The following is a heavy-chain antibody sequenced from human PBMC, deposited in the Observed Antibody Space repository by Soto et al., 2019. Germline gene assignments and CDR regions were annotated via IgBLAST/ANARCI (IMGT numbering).Heavy chain of an antibody. CDR2: TIPTFGAG. CDR3: ARRQTSGYNRYFDS. D-gene: IGHD5-12*01. CDR1: GGTFSSNP. V-gene: IGHV1-69*06. J-gene: IGHJ4*02. Sequence: RASVKVSCKASGGTFSSNPISWMRQAPGQGLEWMGRTIPTFGAGSYAQRFQGRLTITADKSTNTAYMELSSLRPEDTAVYYCARRQTSGYNRYFDSWGQGTLGTASS.